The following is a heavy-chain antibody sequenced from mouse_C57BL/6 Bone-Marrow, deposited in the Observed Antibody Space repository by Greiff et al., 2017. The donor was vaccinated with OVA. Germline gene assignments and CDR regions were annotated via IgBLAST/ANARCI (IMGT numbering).Heavy chain of an antibody. CDR2: VNPGSGGT. J-gene: IGHJ4*01. CDR3: ARKNGYGKGAYAMDY. D-gene: IGHD2-2*01. CDR1: GYAFTNYF. V-gene: IGHV1-54*01. Sequence: VQLQQSVAELVRPGTSVKVSCTASGYAFTNYFIEWVKQRPGQGLEWIGVVNPGSGGTNYNEKFKGKATLTADKSSSTASMQLSSLTSEDSAVYFCARKNGYGKGAYAMDYWGQGTSVTVSS.